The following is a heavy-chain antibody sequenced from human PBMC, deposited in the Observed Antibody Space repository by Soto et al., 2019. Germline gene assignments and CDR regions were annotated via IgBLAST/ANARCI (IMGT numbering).Heavy chain of an antibody. Sequence: QLLESGGTFVQTGGSLRLSCAASGFTFSNYAMTWVRQAPGKGLEWVSGVSGSGGSTNYADAVKGRFTISRDNSKNTLYLQMNSLRAEDTAVYYCAKDRWDTTMTYYFDYWGQGALVTVSS. CDR2: VSGSGGST. CDR1: GFTFSNYA. V-gene: IGHV3-23*01. CDR3: AKDRWDTTMTYYFDY. D-gene: IGHD5-18*01. J-gene: IGHJ4*02.